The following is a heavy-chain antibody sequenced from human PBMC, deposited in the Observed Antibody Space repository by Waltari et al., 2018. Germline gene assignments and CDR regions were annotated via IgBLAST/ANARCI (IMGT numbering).Heavy chain of an antibody. CDR3: ARAPYYYDSSGSFNWFDP. J-gene: IGHJ5*02. CDR2: IYHSGST. Sequence: QVQLQESGPGLVKPSETLSLTCTVSGYSISSGYYWGWIRQPPGKGLEWIGSIYHSGSTYYNPSLKSRVTISVDTSKNQFSLKLSSVTAADTAVYYCARAPYYYDSSGSFNWFDPWGQGTLVTVSS. CDR1: GYSISSGYY. D-gene: IGHD3-22*01. V-gene: IGHV4-38-2*02.